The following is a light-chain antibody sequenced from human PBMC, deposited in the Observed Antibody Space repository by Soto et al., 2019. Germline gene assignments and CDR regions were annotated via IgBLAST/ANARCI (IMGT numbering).Light chain of an antibody. CDR1: QSVSSN. V-gene: IGKV3-15*01. Sequence: EIVMTQSPATLSVSPGERATLSCRASQSVSSNLAWYQQKPGQAPRLLIYGASTRATGIPARISGRGSGTEFTLTISSLQPDDFATYYCQQLETFGQGTKVDIK. J-gene: IGKJ1*01. CDR3: QQLET. CDR2: GAS.